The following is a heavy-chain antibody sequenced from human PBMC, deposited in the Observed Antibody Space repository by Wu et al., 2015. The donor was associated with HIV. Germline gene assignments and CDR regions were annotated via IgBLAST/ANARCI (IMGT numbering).Heavy chain of an antibody. CDR1: GGTFSSYA. D-gene: IGHD3-22*01. CDR2: IIPIFGTA. V-gene: IGHV1-69*13. Sequence: QVQLVQSGAEVKKPGSSVKVSCKASGGTFSSYAISWVRQAPGQGLEWMGRIIPIFGTANYAQKFQGRVTITADESTSTAYMELSSLRSEDTAVYYCARDVIDSSGYYSQVGAFDIVGPRDKWSPSL. CDR3: ARDVIDSSGYYSQVGAFDI. J-gene: IGHJ3*02.